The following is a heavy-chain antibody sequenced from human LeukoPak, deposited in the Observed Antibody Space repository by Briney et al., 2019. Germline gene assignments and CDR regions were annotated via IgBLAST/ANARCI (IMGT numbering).Heavy chain of an antibody. D-gene: IGHD3-10*01. CDR3: ARHLWFGEFDP. CDR2: IYYSGST. Sequence: PSETLSLTCTVSGGSISSYYWSWIRQPPGRGLEWIGSIYYSGSTYYNPSLKSRVTISVDTSKNQFSLKLSSVTAADTAVYYCARHLWFGEFDPWGQGTLVTVSS. J-gene: IGHJ5*02. CDR1: GGSISSYY. V-gene: IGHV4-59*05.